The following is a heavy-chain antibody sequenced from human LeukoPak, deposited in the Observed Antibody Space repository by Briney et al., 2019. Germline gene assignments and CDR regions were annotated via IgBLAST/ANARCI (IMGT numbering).Heavy chain of an antibody. CDR3: ARLVVRGDFDY. D-gene: IGHD2-15*01. CDR1: GGSISSSSYY. J-gene: IGHJ4*02. V-gene: IGHV4-39*01. CDR2: IYYSGST. Sequence: PSETLSLTCTVSGGSISSSSYYWGWIRQPPGKGLEWIGSIYYSGSTYYNPSLKSRVTISVDTSKNQFSLKLSSVTAADTAVYYCARLVVRGDFDYWGQGTLVTVSS.